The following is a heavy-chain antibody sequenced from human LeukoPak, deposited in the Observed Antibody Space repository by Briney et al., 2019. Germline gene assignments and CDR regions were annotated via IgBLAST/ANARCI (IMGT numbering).Heavy chain of an antibody. Sequence: PGGSLRLSCAASGFTFSSYGMHWVRQAPGKGLEWVAVIWYDGSNKYYADSVKGRFTISRDNSKNTLYLQMNSLRAEDTAVYYCARYGSGRRTLDYWGQGTLVTVSS. V-gene: IGHV3-33*01. CDR1: GFTFSSYG. D-gene: IGHD3-10*01. J-gene: IGHJ4*02. CDR3: ARYGSGRRTLDY. CDR2: IWYDGSNK.